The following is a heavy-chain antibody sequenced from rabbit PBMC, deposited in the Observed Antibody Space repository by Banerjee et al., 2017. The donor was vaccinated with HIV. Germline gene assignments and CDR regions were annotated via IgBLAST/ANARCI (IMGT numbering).Heavy chain of an antibody. Sequence: QQLVESGGGLVKPGASLTLTCTASGFSFSSGYYMCWVRQAPGKGLEWITCIYTGSSGSTYYASWAKGRFTISKTSSTTVTLQMTSLTAADTATYFCARDLGYVDSSYYGRGLWGQGTLVTVS. V-gene: IGHV1S40*01. J-gene: IGHJ3*01. CDR2: IYTGSSGST. CDR3: ARDLGYVDSSYYGRGL. CDR1: GFSFSSGYY. D-gene: IGHD8-1*01.